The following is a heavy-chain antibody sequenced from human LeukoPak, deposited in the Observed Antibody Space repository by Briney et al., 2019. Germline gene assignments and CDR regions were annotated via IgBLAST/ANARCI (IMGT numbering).Heavy chain of an antibody. V-gene: IGHV4-39*07. D-gene: IGHD3-22*01. CDR2: IYYSGST. CDR1: GGSISSSSYY. Sequence: PSETLSLTCTVSGGSISSSSYYWGWIRQPPGKGLEWIGSIYYSGSTYYNPSLKSRVTISVDTSKNQFSLKLSSVTAADTAVYYCARATRLTRAFDPWGQGTLVTVSS. CDR3: ARATRLTRAFDP. J-gene: IGHJ5*02.